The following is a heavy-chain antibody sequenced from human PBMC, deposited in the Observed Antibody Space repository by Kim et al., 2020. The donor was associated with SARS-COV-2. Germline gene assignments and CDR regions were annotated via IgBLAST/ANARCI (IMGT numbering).Heavy chain of an antibody. CDR3: ASLYGGNSGDYYYGMDV. J-gene: IGHJ6*02. CDR2: INAGNGNT. V-gene: IGHV1-3*01. Sequence: ASVKVSCKASGYTFTSYAMHWVRQAPGQRLEWMGWINAGNGNTKYSQKFQGRVTITRDTSASTAYTELSSLRSEDTAVYYCASLYGGNSGDYYYGMDVWGQGTTVTVSS. D-gene: IGHD2-21*02. CDR1: GYTFTSYA.